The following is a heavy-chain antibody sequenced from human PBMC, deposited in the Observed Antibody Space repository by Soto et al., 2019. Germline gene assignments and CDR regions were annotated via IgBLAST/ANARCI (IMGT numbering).Heavy chain of an antibody. CDR3: ASPSLGAFDI. CDR2: IYYSGST. D-gene: IGHD3-16*01. J-gene: IGHJ3*02. V-gene: IGHV4-39*01. Sequence: SETLSLTCTVSGGSISSSNYYWGWIRQPPGKGLEWIGSIYYSGSTSYNSSLKSRVTISVDTSKNQFSLRLRSVTAADTAVYYCASPSLGAFDIWGQGTMVTVSS. CDR1: GGSISSSNYY.